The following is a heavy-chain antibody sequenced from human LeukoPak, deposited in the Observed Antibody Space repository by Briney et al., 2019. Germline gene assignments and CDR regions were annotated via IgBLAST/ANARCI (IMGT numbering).Heavy chain of an antibody. CDR2: TNWNGGST. CDR3: ARNGPAEDYYYYYYMDV. D-gene: IGHD2-2*01. V-gene: IGHV3-20*04. Sequence: GGSLRLSCAASGFTFDDYGMSWVRQAPGKGLEWVSGTNWNGGSTGYADSVKGRFTISRDNAKNSLYLQMNSLRAEDTALYYCARNGPAEDYYYYYYMDVWGKGTTVTVSS. J-gene: IGHJ6*03. CDR1: GFTFDDYG.